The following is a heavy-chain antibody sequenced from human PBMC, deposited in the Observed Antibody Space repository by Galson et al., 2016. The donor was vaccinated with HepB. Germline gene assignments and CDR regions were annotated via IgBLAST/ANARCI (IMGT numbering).Heavy chain of an antibody. D-gene: IGHD1-26*01. CDR2: IYETGTA. CDR3: SRVTLGPTRAKFDS. CDR1: GGSFSDYY. V-gene: IGHV4-34*01. Sequence: SETLSLTCAVYGGSFSDYYWSWIRQSPGKGLGWIGEIYETGTANHNPSLTRRLTMSVDKSKNQFSLNRSDVTAADTAIYYCSRVTLGPTRAKFDSWGQGTLVTVSS. J-gene: IGHJ4*02.